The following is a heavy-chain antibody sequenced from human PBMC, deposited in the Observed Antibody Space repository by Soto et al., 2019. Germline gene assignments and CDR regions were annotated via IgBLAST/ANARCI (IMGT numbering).Heavy chain of an antibody. D-gene: IGHD2-2*02. V-gene: IGHV3-23*01. CDR3: AKEGGYCSSTSCFTGWFDP. Sequence: SLRLSCASSGFTFSSYAMSWVRQAPGRGLEWVSTISGSGGSAYFADSVKGRFTISRDNSKNTLYLQMNSLRAEDTAVYYCAKEGGYCSSTSCFTGWFDPWGQGTLVTVSS. CDR2: ISGSGGSA. CDR1: GFTFSSYA. J-gene: IGHJ5*02.